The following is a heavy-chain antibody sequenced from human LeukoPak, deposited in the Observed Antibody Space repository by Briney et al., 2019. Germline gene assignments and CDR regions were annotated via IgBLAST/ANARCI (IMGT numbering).Heavy chain of an antibody. D-gene: IGHD6-19*01. CDR3: AREIVAGLGVSFDI. CDR1: GDSVNSGAYY. Sequence: SQTLSLTCTVSGDSVNSGAYYWSWLRQPTGKEPEWIGRIYPLETTNYNPSLKSRVAISVDTSKNQFSLKLSSVTAADTAVYYCAREIVAGLGVSFDIWGQGTMVTVSS. V-gene: IGHV4-61*02. CDR2: IYPLETT. J-gene: IGHJ3*02.